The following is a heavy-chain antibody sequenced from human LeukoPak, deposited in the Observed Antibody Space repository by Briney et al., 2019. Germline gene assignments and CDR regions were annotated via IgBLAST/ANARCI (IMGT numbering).Heavy chain of an antibody. V-gene: IGHV3-30*02. CDR1: GFTFSSYG. Sequence: GGSLRLSCAASGFTFSSYGMHWVRQAPGKGLEWVAFIRYDGSDKNYADSVKGRFTVSRDNSKNTLYLQINSLRAEDTAVYYCAKETASDFGGAVDYWGQGTLVTVSS. J-gene: IGHJ4*02. D-gene: IGHD3-10*01. CDR3: AKETASDFGGAVDY. CDR2: IRYDGSDK.